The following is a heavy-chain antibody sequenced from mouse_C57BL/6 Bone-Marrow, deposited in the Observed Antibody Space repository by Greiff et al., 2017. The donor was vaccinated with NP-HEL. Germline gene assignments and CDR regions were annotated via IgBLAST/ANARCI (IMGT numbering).Heavy chain of an antibody. CDR1: GYTFTSYW. J-gene: IGHJ3*01. Sequence: QVQLQQPGAELVKPGASVKMSCKASGYTFTSYWITWVKQRPGQGLEWIGDIYPGSGSTNYNEKFKSKATLTVDKSSSTAYMQLSSLTSEDSAVYYCARSSTRDEFAYWGQGTLVTVSA. CDR2: IYPGSGST. CDR3: ARSSTRDEFAY. V-gene: IGHV1-55*01.